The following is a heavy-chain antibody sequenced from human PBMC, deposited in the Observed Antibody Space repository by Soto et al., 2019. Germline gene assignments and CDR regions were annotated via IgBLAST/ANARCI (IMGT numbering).Heavy chain of an antibody. CDR2: INYNGIT. CDR3: ARGKGGYSYGPFFEF. V-gene: IGHV4-34*01. D-gene: IGHD2-2*03. J-gene: IGHJ4*02. CDR1: GGSFNPYY. Sequence: SETLSLTCTVYGGSFNPYYWNWVRQTPGRGLEWIGEINYNGITSYSPSLKSRVTISIDTSKNQFSLRLSSVTAADTALYYCARGKGGYSYGPFFEFWGQGALVTVSS.